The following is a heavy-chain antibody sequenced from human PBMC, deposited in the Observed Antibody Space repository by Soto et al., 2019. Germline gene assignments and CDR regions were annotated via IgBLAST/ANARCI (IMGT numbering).Heavy chain of an antibody. CDR3: KLGDYYGMDV. CDR2: IYYSGST. V-gene: IGHV4-39*01. Sequence: QLQLQESGPGLVKPSETLSLTCTVSGGSISSSSYYWGWIRQPPGKGLEWIGSIYYSGSTYYNPSLKSRVTISVATSKDQFSLKLSSVTAADTAVYYCKLGDYYGMDVWGQGTTVTVSS. D-gene: IGHD3-16*01. J-gene: IGHJ6*02. CDR1: GGSISSSSYY.